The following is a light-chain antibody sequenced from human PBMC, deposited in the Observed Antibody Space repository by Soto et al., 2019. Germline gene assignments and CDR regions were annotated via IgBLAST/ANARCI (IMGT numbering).Light chain of an antibody. CDR1: QSVSSY. CDR2: DAS. CDR3: QQRSNWPPVFT. Sequence: EIVLTQSPATLSLSPGERATLSCRASQSVSSYLAWYQQKPGQAPRLLIYDASNMATGIPARFSGSGSGTDFTLNISSLEPEDFAVYYCQQRSNWPPVFTFGPGTKVDIK. J-gene: IGKJ3*01. V-gene: IGKV3-11*01.